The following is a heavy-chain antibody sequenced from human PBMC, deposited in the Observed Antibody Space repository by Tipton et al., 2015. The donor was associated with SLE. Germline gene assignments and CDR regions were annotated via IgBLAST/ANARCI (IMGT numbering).Heavy chain of an antibody. CDR1: GASISSYY. CDR3: ARDQDYDFWSGYPWAFDF. D-gene: IGHD3-3*01. V-gene: IGHV4-59*01. CDR2: IYYSGST. Sequence: TLSLTCTVSGASISSYYWTWIRQPPGKGLEWIGYIYYSGSTNYNPSLKSRVTISVDTSKNQFSLKLNSVTAADTAVYYCARDQDYDFWSGYPWAFDFWGQGTMVTVSS. J-gene: IGHJ3*01.